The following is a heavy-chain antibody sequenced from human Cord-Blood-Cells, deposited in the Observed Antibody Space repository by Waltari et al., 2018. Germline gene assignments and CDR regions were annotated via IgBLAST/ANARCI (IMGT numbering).Heavy chain of an antibody. V-gene: IGHV1-2*02. CDR3: ARGRYDILTGYSYYFDY. Sequence: QVQLVQSGAEVKKPGASVKVSCKASGYTFTGYYMHWVRQAPGQGLEWMGWINPNSGGTNYAQKFQGRVTMTRDTSISTAYMELSRLRSDDTVVYYCARGRYDILTGYSYYFDYWGQGTLVTVSS. CDR2: INPNSGGT. J-gene: IGHJ4*02. CDR1: GYTFTGYY. D-gene: IGHD3-9*01.